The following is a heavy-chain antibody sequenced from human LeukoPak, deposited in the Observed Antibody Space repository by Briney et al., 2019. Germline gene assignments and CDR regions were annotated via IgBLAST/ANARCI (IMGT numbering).Heavy chain of an antibody. V-gene: IGHV4-59*08. CDR1: GGSISSYY. CDR3: ARHSRLDKSSLSWADY. D-gene: IGHD2-2*03. Sequence: PSETLSLTCTVSGGSISSYYWSWIRQPPGKGLEWIGYIYYSGSTNYKPSLKRRVNISVDTSKNQFSLKLSSVTAADTAVYYCARHSRLDKSSLSWADYWGQGTLVTVSS. J-gene: IGHJ4*02. CDR2: IYYSGST.